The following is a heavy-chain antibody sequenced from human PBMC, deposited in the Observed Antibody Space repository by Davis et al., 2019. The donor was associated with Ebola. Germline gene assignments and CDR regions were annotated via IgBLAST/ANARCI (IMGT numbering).Heavy chain of an antibody. CDR3: ARDRGRSGPNGHYYYGMDV. CDR2: IYHSGST. J-gene: IGHJ6*02. CDR1: GGSISSGGYS. D-gene: IGHD3-3*01. Sequence: MPSETLSLTCAVSGGSISSGGYSWSWIRQPPGKGREWIGYIYHSGSTYYNPSLKSRVTISVDRSKNQFSLKLSSVTAADTAVYYCARDRGRSGPNGHYYYGMDVWGQGTTVTVSS. V-gene: IGHV4-30-2*01.